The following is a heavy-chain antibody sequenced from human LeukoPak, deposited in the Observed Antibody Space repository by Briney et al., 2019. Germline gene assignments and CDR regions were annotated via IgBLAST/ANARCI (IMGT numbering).Heavy chain of an antibody. D-gene: IGHD3-10*01. Sequence: GGSLRLSCAASGFTFSSYSMNWVRQAPGKGLEWVSSISSTSTYIYDADSVKGPFTISRDNAKNSLYLQVNSLRAEDTAVYYCARGGFGELYWGQGTLVTVSS. V-gene: IGHV3-21*01. CDR1: GFTFSSYS. CDR2: ISSTSTYI. J-gene: IGHJ4*02. CDR3: ARGGFGELY.